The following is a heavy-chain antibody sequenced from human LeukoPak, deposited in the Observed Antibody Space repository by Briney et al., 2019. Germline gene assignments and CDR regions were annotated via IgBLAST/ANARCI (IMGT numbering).Heavy chain of an antibody. J-gene: IGHJ3*02. CDR1: GYTFTDYD. CDR3: ARGDFGETNTAFDI. D-gene: IGHD4-17*01. V-gene: IGHV1-8*03. Sequence: GASVKVSCKTSGYTFTDYDIHWVRQAPGQGLEWMGWISPNSANTNYAQKLQGRVTLTRDASLSIAYMELSSLTSEDAAVYFCARGDFGETNTAFDIWGQGTLVAVSS. CDR2: ISPNSANT.